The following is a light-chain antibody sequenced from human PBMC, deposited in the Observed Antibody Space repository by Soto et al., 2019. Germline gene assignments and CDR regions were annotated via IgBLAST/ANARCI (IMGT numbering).Light chain of an antibody. CDR3: QLYGRTPCT. CDR1: HSVSSNY. J-gene: IGKJ2*02. Sequence: EIVLTQSPGTLSLSPGERATLSCRASHSVSSNYLAWYQQKPGQAPRLLIYGASSRSTGIPDRFSGSGSGTDVTLIISRLEPSDFVVYSCQLYGRTPCTFGQGTNLEL. CDR2: GAS. V-gene: IGKV3-20*01.